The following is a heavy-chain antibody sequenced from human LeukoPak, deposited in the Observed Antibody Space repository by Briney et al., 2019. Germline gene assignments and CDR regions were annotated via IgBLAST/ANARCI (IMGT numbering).Heavy chain of an antibody. CDR2: IIPILGIA. CDR1: GGTFSSYA. V-gene: IGHV1-69*04. Sequence: SVKVSCKASGGTFSSYAISWVRQAPGQGLEWMGRIIPILGIANYAQKFQGRVTITADKSTSTAYMELSSMRSEDTAVYYCASNLPMVRGVIGFDYWGQGTLVTVSS. J-gene: IGHJ4*02. D-gene: IGHD3-10*01. CDR3: ASNLPMVRGVIGFDY.